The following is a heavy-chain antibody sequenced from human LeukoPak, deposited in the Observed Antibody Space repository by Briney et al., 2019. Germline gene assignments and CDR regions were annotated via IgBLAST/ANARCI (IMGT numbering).Heavy chain of an antibody. D-gene: IGHD4-11*01. J-gene: IGHJ5*02. CDR1: GFDFTNYD. CDR2: ISSSGSTM. V-gene: IGHV3-48*03. CDR3: ARGGYNNYMNA. Sequence: GGSLRLSCAAPGFDFTNYDMNWVRQAPGKGLEWITYISSSGSTMYYADSVKGRFTLSRDNAKSSLYLQMNRLRAEDTAVYYCARGGYNNYMNAWGQGALVTVSS.